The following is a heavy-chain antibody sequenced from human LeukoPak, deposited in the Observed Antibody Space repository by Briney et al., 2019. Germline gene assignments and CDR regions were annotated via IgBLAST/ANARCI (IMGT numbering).Heavy chain of an antibody. CDR3: ARVAYSSSSRYYYYMDV. CDR1: GGSISSYY. Sequence: SETLSLTCTVSGGSISSYYGSWIRQPAGKGLEWIGRIYTSGSTNYNPSLKSRVTMSVDTSKNQFSLKLSSVTAADTAVYYCARVAYSSSSRYYYYMDVWGKGTTVTVSS. D-gene: IGHD6-13*01. J-gene: IGHJ6*03. V-gene: IGHV4-4*07. CDR2: IYTSGST.